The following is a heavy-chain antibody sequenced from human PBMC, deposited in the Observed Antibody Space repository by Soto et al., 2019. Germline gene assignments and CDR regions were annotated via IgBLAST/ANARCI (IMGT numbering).Heavy chain of an antibody. CDR2: MQASTGRT. D-gene: IGHD2-2*01. CDR3: ARGIYCRSTSCYLAWFDP. J-gene: IGHJ5*02. Sequence: ASVKVSCKASGYSLTSLDINWVRQTAGHGLEWMGWMQASTGRTGYAQNVEGRVTMTKNTSISTAYMELRSLRSEDTAVCYCARGIYCRSTSCYLAWFDPWGPGTLVTVSS. V-gene: IGHV1-8*01. CDR1: GYSLTSLD.